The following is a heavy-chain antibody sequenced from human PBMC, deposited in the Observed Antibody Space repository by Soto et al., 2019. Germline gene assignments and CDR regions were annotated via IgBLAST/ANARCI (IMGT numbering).Heavy chain of an antibody. V-gene: IGHV4-34*01. J-gene: IGHJ4*02. CDR2: INHSGST. CDR3: ARRKNYYGSVSYYYFDY. D-gene: IGHD3-10*01. Sequence: SETLSLTCAVYGGSFSGYYWSWIRQPPGKGLEWIGEINHSGSTNYNPSLKSRVTISVDTSKNQFSLKLSSVTAADTAVYYCARRKNYYGSVSYYYFDYWGQGTLVTVSS. CDR1: GGSFSGYY.